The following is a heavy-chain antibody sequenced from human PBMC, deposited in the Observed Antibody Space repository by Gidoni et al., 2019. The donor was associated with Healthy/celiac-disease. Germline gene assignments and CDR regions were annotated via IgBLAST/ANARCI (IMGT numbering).Heavy chain of an antibody. V-gene: IGHV1-69*04. CDR3: ARGLTGVDY. Sequence: QVQLVQSGAEVKKPGSSVKVSCQAYGGTFSSYAISSVRQAPGQGLEWMGRIIPILGIANYAQEFQGRVTIPADKSTSTAYMELSSLRSEDTAVYYCARGLTGVDYWGQGTLVTVSS. D-gene: IGHD7-27*01. CDR2: IIPILGIA. CDR1: GGTFSSYA. J-gene: IGHJ4*02.